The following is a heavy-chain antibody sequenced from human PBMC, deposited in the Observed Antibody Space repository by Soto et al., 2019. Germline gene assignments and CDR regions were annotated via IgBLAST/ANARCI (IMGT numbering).Heavy chain of an antibody. CDR1: GFTFSTYN. J-gene: IGHJ6*02. D-gene: IGHD3-22*01. CDR2: ISSSSSYI. V-gene: IGHV3-21*01. Sequence: PGGSLRLSCAASGFTFSTYNMNCVRQAPGKGLEWVSSISSSSSYIYYADSVKGRFTISRDNAKNSLYLQMNSLRAEDTAVYYCARYDSSGYYWPYYYYGMDVWGQGTTVTVSS. CDR3: ARYDSSGYYWPYYYYGMDV.